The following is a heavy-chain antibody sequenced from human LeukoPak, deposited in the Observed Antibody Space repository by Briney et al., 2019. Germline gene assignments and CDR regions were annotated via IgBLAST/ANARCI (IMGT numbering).Heavy chain of an antibody. CDR2: IYSGGST. CDR1: GFSVSNNY. Sequence: GGPLRLSCAASGFSVSNNYMSWVRQAPGKGLEWVSVIYSGGSTFYADSVKGRFTISRDNSKNTLYLQMNSLRAEGTAVYYCASDSYSLEYFQHWGQGTLVTVSS. J-gene: IGHJ1*01. CDR3: ASDSYSLEYFQH. D-gene: IGHD2-15*01. V-gene: IGHV3-66*01.